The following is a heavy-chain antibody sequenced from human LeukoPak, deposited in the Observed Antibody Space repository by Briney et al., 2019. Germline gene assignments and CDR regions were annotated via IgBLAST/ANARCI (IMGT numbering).Heavy chain of an antibody. D-gene: IGHD3-3*01. Sequence: RASVKVSCKASGYTFTSYGISWVRLAPGQGLEWMGWISAYNGNTNYAQKLQGRVTMTTDTSTSTAYMELRSLRSDDTAVYYCATDFWSGYGKVNYYGMDVWGQGTTVTVSS. CDR3: ATDFWSGYGKVNYYGMDV. V-gene: IGHV1-18*01. J-gene: IGHJ6*02. CDR1: GYTFTSYG. CDR2: ISAYNGNT.